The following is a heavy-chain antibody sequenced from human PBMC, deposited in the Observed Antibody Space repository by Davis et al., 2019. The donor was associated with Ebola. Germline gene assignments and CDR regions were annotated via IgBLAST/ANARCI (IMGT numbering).Heavy chain of an antibody. V-gene: IGHV4-34*01. CDR3: ARGVLRFFIYYYYGMDV. D-gene: IGHD3-3*01. CDR2: INDSGST. J-gene: IGHJ6*02. CDR1: GGSFSGYY. Sequence: SETLSLTCAVYGGSFSGYYWSWIRQPPGKGLEWIGEINDSGSTNYNPSLKSRVTISVDTSKNQFSLKLSSVTAADTAVYYCARGVLRFFIYYYYGMDVWGQGTTVTVSS.